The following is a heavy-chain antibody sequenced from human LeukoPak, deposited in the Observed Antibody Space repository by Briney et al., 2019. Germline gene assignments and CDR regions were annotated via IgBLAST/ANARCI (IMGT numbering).Heavy chain of an antibody. CDR3: AKVGSGYDRNFDY. V-gene: IGHV3-23*01. CDR2: ISGSGGST. CDR1: GFTFSSYA. Sequence: PGGSPRLSCAASGFTFSSYAMSWVRQAPGKGLEWVSAISGSGGSTYYADSVKGRFTISRDNSKNTLYLQMNSLRAEDTAVYYCAKVGSGYDRNFDYWGQGTLVTVSS. J-gene: IGHJ4*02. D-gene: IGHD5-12*01.